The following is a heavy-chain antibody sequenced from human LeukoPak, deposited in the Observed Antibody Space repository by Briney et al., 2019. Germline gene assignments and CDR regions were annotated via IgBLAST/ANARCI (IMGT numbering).Heavy chain of an antibody. D-gene: IGHD2-21*02. V-gene: IGHV4-59*01. CDR2: IYYSGST. Sequence: SETLSLTCTVSGVSISSYYWSWIRQPPGKGLEWIGYIYYSGSTNYNPSLKSRVTISVDTSKNQFSLKLSSVTAADTAVYYCARERTWAYCGGDCKEDAFDIWGQGTMVTVSS. CDR1: GVSISSYY. J-gene: IGHJ3*02. CDR3: ARERTWAYCGGDCKEDAFDI.